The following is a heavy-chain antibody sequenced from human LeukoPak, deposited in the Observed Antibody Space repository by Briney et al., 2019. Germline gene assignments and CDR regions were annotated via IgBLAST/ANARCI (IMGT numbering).Heavy chain of an antibody. CDR3: TTYYVGEGGRGH. D-gene: IGHD2-21*01. CDR2: SGSP. CDR1: GDSVSSAGYH. Sequence: SSETLSLTCSVSGDSVSSAGYHWRWIRQAPGKGLEWIGHSGSPSYNPSLKSRVMISIDTSKNQFSLKVSTVTAADTAVYYCTTYYVGEGGRGHWGPGTLVTVSS. J-gene: IGHJ4*02. V-gene: IGHV4-61*08.